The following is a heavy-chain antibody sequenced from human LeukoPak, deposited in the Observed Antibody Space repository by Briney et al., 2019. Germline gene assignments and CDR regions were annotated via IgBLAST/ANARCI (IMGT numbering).Heavy chain of an antibody. CDR2: IKQDGSEK. CDR1: GFTFSSYW. CDR3: ARPLTHYDILTGYFN. D-gene: IGHD3-9*01. V-gene: IGHV3-7*01. Sequence: GGSLRLSCPASGFTFSSYWMSWARQAPGKGLEWVANIKQDGSEKYYVDSVKGRFTISRDNAKNSLYLQMNSLRAEDTAVYYCARPLTHYDILTGYFNWGQGTLVTVSS. J-gene: IGHJ4*02.